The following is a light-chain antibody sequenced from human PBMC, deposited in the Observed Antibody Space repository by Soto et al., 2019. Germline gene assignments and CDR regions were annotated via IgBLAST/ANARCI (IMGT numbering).Light chain of an antibody. J-gene: IGKJ1*01. CDR3: QQYQSAPWT. Sequence: DIQMTQSPSSLSASVGDRVTITCRASQGISNYLAWYQQKPGKVPNLLIYAAPTLQSGVPSRFSGSGSGTDFTRTISSLDAEDVVTYYWQQYQSAPWTFGQGTEVEIK. CDR1: QGISNY. CDR2: AAP. V-gene: IGKV1-27*01.